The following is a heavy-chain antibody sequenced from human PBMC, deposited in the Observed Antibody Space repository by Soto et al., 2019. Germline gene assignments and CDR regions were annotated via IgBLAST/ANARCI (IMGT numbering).Heavy chain of an antibody. V-gene: IGHV3-30*09. CDR2: ISYDGSNK. D-gene: IGHD3-9*01. CDR1: GFTFSSYA. CDR3: ARDPLYDILTGDILPLGEGMDV. Sequence: GGSLRLSCAASGFTFSSYAMHWVRQAPGKGLEWVAVISYDGSNKYYADSVKGRFAISRDNSKNTLYLQMNSLRAEDTAVYYCARDPLYDILTGDILPLGEGMDVWGQGTTVTVSS. J-gene: IGHJ6*02.